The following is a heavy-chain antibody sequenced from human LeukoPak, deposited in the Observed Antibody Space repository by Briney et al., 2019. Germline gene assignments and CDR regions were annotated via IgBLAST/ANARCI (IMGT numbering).Heavy chain of an antibody. CDR3: ARDKAVTTEVTQHFQH. CDR2: ISAYNGYT. D-gene: IGHD4-23*01. Sequence: ASVKVSCKASGYTFTNYGISWVRQAPGQGLEWMGWISAYNGYTDYAQKFQFRVTMTTDTSTSTAYMELRSLRSDDTAVYYCARDKAVTTEVTQHFQHWGQGTWSPSPQ. CDR1: GYTFTNYG. J-gene: IGHJ1*01. V-gene: IGHV1-18*01.